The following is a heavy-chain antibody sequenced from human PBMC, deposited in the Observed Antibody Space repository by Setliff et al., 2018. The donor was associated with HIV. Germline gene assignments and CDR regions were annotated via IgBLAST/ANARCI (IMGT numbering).Heavy chain of an antibody. D-gene: IGHD3-3*02. V-gene: IGHV1-8*01. J-gene: IGHJ5*02. Sequence: ASVKVSCEASGYNFIAYDINWVRQATGQGLEWMGWMNPNNGNTGYAEKFQGRVAMTRDTSISTAYMELSSLRSDETAVYYCARVTAPRPASVLEFLEWLFPNWFDPWGQGTRVTVS. CDR2: MNPNNGNT. CDR3: ARVTAPRPASVLEFLEWLFPNWFDP. CDR1: GYNFIAYD.